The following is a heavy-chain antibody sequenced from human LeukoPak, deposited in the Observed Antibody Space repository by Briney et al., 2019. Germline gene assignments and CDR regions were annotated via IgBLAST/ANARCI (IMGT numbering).Heavy chain of an antibody. V-gene: IGHV4-59*01. J-gene: IGHJ5*02. Sequence: SETLSLTCTVSGGSMSSYYWSWIRQPPGKGLEWVGYIYYSGTTSYNPSLKSRVTISVDTSKNQFSLKLTSVTAADTAVYYCGRVFYSSNWNLFDPWGQGTLVTVSS. CDR3: GRVFYSSNWNLFDP. CDR2: IYYSGTT. CDR1: GGSMSSYY. D-gene: IGHD6-13*01.